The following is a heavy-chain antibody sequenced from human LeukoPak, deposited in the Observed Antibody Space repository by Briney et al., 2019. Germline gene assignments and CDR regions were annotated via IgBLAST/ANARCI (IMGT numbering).Heavy chain of an antibody. V-gene: IGHV3-23*01. CDR1: GFTFSSYA. CDR2: ISGGGST. Sequence: GGSLRLSCAASGFTFSSYAMSWVRQAPGKGLEWVSAISGGGSTYYADSVKGRFTISRDNSKNTLYLQMNSLRAEDTAVYYCAKDEDLTGLFDYWGQGTLVTVSS. CDR3: AKDEDLTGLFDY. D-gene: IGHD3-9*01. J-gene: IGHJ4*02.